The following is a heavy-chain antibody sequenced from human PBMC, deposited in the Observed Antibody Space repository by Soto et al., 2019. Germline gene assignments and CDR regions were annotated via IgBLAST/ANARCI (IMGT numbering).Heavy chain of an antibody. CDR2: IYYSGRT. V-gene: IGHV4-39*01. CDR1: GESISISSYY. J-gene: IGHJ4*02. CDR3: ARHWRPVATQAYFDY. D-gene: IGHD1-1*01. Sequence: SETLSLTCLVSGESISISSYYWGWIRQPPGKGLDWIGRIYYSGRTYYNSSFKSRGTISLDTSKHQFSLKLSSVTATDTAVYYCARHWRPVATQAYFDYWGQVPMVIFYS.